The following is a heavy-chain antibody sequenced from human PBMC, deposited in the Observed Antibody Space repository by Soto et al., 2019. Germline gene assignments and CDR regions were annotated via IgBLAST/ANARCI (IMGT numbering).Heavy chain of an antibody. Sequence: GGSLRLSCAASGFTFSDYYMSWIRQAPGKGLAWVSYISSSGSTIYYADSVKGRFTISRDTAKNSLYLQIHSLRSEDAAVYYCASSVLSRGAPRGYFDYWGQGTLVTVSS. CDR2: ISSSGSTI. CDR1: GFTFSDYY. V-gene: IGHV3-11*01. D-gene: IGHD3-22*01. J-gene: IGHJ4*02. CDR3: ASSVLSRGAPRGYFDY.